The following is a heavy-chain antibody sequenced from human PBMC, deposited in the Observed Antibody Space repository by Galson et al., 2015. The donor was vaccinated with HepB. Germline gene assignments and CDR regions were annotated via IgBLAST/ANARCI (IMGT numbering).Heavy chain of an antibody. Sequence: SLRLSCAASGFTFSSYNMKWVRQAPGKGLEWVSSISTSSAYIYYADSVKGRFTISRDNAKNSLYLQMNSLRGEETAVYYCAREIGGYYYDSSGYLIYWGQGTLVTVSS. CDR2: ISTSSAYI. J-gene: IGHJ4*02. CDR1: GFTFSSYN. CDR3: AREIGGYYYDSSGYLIY. V-gene: IGHV3-21*01. D-gene: IGHD3-22*01.